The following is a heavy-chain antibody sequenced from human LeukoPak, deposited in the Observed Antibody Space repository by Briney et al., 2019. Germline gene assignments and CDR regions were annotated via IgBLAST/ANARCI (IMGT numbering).Heavy chain of an antibody. CDR3: AKDPVFRGSLFSASGSYYFDY. J-gene: IGHJ4*02. D-gene: IGHD1-26*01. CDR1: GFTFSSYA. V-gene: IGHV3-30-3*01. CDR2: ISYDGSNK. Sequence: GGSLRLSCAASGFTFSSYAMHWVRQAPGKGLEWLAVISYDGSNKYYADSVKGRFTISRDNSKNTLYLQMNSLRAEDTAVYYCAKDPVFRGSLFSASGSYYFDYWGQGTLVTVSS.